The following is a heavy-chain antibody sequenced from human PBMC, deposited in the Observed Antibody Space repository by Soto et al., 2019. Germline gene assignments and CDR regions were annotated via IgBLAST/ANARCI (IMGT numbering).Heavy chain of an antibody. CDR1: GYTFTSYY. D-gene: IGHD3-10*01. CDR2: INPSGGST. J-gene: IGHJ6*02. V-gene: IGHV1-46*01. Sequence: ASVKVSCKASGYTFTSYYMHWVRRAPGQGLEWMGIINPSGGSTSYAQKFQGRVTMTRDTSTSTVYMELSSLRSEDTAVYYCASPTPINMVRGVTGIDLYGMEVWGQGTTVTAP. CDR3: ASPTPINMVRGVTGIDLYGMEV.